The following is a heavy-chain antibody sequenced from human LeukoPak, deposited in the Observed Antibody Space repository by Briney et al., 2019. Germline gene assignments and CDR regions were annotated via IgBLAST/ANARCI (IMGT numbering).Heavy chain of an antibody. Sequence: SETLSLTCTVSGGSISSYYWSWIRQPPGKGLEWIGYIYYSGSTNYNPSLKSRVTISVDTSKNQFSLKLGSVTAADTAVYYCARVTRDGDYFDYWGQGTLVTVSS. CDR2: IYYSGST. J-gene: IGHJ4*02. D-gene: IGHD4-17*01. V-gene: IGHV4-59*01. CDR3: ARVTRDGDYFDY. CDR1: GGSISSYY.